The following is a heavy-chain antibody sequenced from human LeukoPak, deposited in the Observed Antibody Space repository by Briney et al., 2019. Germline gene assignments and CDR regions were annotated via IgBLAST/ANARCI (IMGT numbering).Heavy chain of an antibody. D-gene: IGHD3-10*01. Sequence: SETLSLTCTVSGGSISSYYWSWIRQPAGKGLEWIGRIYTSGNTSYNPSLKSRVTMSVDTSKNQFSLKLSSVTAADTAVYYCARDKYYGSGNYGKYNWFDPWGQGALVTVSS. CDR2: IYTSGNT. CDR3: ARDKYYGSGNYGKYNWFDP. J-gene: IGHJ5*02. V-gene: IGHV4-4*07. CDR1: GGSISSYY.